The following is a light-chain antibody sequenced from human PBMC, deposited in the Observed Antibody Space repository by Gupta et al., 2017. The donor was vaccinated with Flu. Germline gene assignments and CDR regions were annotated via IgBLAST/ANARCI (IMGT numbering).Light chain of an antibody. CDR3: QLYGTSRT. J-gene: IGKJ1*01. CDR1: QTVSSSY. CDR2: GAS. Sequence: GQRATLSCRASQTVSSSYVAWYQHKPGQAPRLLIYGASSRATGIPDRFSGSGSGTDFTLAISRLEPEDFAVYYCQLYGTSRTFGQGTKVEIK. V-gene: IGKV3-20*01.